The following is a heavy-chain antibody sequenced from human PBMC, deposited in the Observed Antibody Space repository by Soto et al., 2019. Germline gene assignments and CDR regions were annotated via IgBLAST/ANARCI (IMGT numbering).Heavy chain of an antibody. J-gene: IGHJ5*02. Sequence: XESLKVSCQGSGHSCTNYWAALVLQMPGKGLEYMGIIYPSDSTTRYSPSFQGQVTISADKSISTAYLQWNSLKASDTAMYYCARHGFYGDYSSNYFDPWGQRTLVTVSS. CDR2: IYPSDSTT. CDR3: ARHGFYGDYSSNYFDP. V-gene: IGHV5-51*01. D-gene: IGHD4-17*01. CDR1: GHSCTNYW.